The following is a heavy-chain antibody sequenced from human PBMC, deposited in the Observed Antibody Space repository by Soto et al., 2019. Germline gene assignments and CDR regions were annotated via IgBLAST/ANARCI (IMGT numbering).Heavy chain of an antibody. D-gene: IGHD2-15*01. CDR3: AHVLVVVANYGMDV. J-gene: IGHJ6*02. CDR1: GFSLSTSGVG. Sequence: QITLKESGPTLVKPTQTLTLTCTFSGFSLSTSGVGVGWIRQPPGKALGWLALIYWDDDKRYSPSLTSRLTITKDTSKIQVVLTMTNMDPVDTATYYCAHVLVVVANYGMDVWGQGTTVTVSS. V-gene: IGHV2-5*02. CDR2: IYWDDDK.